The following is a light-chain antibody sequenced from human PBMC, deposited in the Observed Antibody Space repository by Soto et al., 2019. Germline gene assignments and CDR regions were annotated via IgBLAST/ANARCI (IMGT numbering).Light chain of an antibody. CDR2: NAS. J-gene: IGKJ1*01. CDR1: QSISSW. V-gene: IGKV1-5*01. CDR3: QQYETFSGT. Sequence: GDRVTITCRASQSISSWLAWYQQKPGKAPKLLISNASSLESGVPSRFSGSGSGTEFTLTISSLQPDDFATYYCQQYETFSGTFGPGTKVDIK.